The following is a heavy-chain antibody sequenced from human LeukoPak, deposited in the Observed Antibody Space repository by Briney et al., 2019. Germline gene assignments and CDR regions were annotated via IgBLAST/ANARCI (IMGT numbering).Heavy chain of an antibody. CDR3: AMGYVWGGYRYGSTMDV. Sequence: PSETLPLTCTVSGGSISSGGYYWSWIRQHPGKGLEWIGYIYYSGSTYYNPSLKSRVTISVDTSKNQFSLKLSSVTAADTAVYYCAMGYVWGGYRYGSTMDVWGKGTTVTVSS. V-gene: IGHV4-31*03. CDR2: IYYSGST. J-gene: IGHJ6*04. CDR1: GGSISSGGYY. D-gene: IGHD3-16*02.